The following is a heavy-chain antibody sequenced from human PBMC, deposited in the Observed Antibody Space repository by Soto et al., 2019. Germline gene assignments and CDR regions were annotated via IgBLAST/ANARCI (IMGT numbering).Heavy chain of an antibody. V-gene: IGHV4-31*03. J-gene: IGHJ6*02. CDR2: IYYSGST. CDR3: ARGCRSFYDFWSGYYYGMDV. CDR1: GGSISSGGYY. Sequence: LSLTCTVSGGSISSGGYYWSWIRQHPGKGLEWIGYIYYSGSTYYNPSLKSRVTISVDTSKNQFSLKLSSVTAADTAVYYCARGCRSFYDFWSGYYYGMDVWGQGTTVTVSS. D-gene: IGHD3-3*01.